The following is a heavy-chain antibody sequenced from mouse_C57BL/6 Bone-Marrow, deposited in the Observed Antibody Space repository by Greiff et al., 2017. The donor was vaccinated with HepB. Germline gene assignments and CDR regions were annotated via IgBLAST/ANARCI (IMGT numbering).Heavy chain of an antibody. CDR1: GYTFTSYW. Sequence: VQLQQPGAELVRPGTSVKLSCKASGYTFTSYWMHWVKQRPGQGLEWIGVIDPSDSYTNYNQKFKGKATLTVDTSSSTAYMQLSSRTSEDSAVYYCARAGGGYWGQGTSVTVSS. CDR2: IDPSDSYT. CDR3: ARAGGGY. J-gene: IGHJ4*01. V-gene: IGHV1-59*01.